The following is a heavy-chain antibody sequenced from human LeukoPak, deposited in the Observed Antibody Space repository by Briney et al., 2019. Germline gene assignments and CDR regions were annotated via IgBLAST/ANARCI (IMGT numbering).Heavy chain of an antibody. CDR1: GFTLSSYE. CDR3: ARNSGWYGIS. V-gene: IGHV3-23*01. CDR2: IEYSDTSR. J-gene: IGHJ4*02. Sequence: GRSLRLSCTVSGFTLSSYEMSWIRQPPGEGLEWVSSIEYSDTSRHYADSVQGRFTISRDNSKNTLYLQVNSPRAEDTAIYDCARNSGWYGISWGQGTLVTVSS. D-gene: IGHD6-19*01.